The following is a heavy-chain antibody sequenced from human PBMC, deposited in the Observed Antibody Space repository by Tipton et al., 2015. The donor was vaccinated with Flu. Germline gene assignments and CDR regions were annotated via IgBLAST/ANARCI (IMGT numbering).Heavy chain of an antibody. Sequence: QLVQSGPEVKPSETLSLTCTVSGGSISSYYWSWIRQPPGKGLEWIGYIYYSGSTNYNPSLKSRVTISVDTSKNQFSLKLSSVTAADTAVYYCARHRYYSGYDSWGQGTLVTVSS. J-gene: IGHJ5*02. D-gene: IGHD5-12*01. CDR3: ARHRYYSGYDS. CDR1: GGSISSYY. V-gene: IGHV4-59*08. CDR2: IYYSGST.